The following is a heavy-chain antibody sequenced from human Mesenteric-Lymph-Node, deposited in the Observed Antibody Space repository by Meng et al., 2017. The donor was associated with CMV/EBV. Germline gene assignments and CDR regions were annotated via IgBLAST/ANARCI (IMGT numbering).Heavy chain of an antibody. J-gene: IGHJ4*02. Sequence: SGFTFSSYSMNWVRQAPGKGLEWVSSISSSSSYIYYADSVKGRFTISRDNAKNSLYLQMNSLRAEGTAVYYCARDTLYSSSWFKFDYWGQGTLVTVSS. CDR3: ARDTLYSSSWFKFDY. D-gene: IGHD6-13*01. CDR2: ISSSSSYI. CDR1: GFTFSSYS. V-gene: IGHV3-21*01.